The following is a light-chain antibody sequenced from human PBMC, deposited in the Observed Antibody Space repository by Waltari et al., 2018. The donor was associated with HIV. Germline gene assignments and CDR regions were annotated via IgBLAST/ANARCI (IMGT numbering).Light chain of an antibody. Sequence: QSVLTQPPSVSGAPGQRVTISCTGITSNIGAGSDVHWYQHLPGTAPKLLIYGNTNRPSGVPDRFSGSRSGTSSSLAITGLQAEDEAVYYCQSYDSSLSVNWVFGGGTKLTVL. V-gene: IGLV1-40*01. CDR1: TSNIGAGSD. J-gene: IGLJ3*02. CDR2: GNT. CDR3: QSYDSSLSVNWV.